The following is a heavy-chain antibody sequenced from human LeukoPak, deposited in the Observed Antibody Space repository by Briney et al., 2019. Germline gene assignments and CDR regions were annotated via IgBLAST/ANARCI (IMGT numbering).Heavy chain of an antibody. D-gene: IGHD3-10*01. CDR3: ARGLYYGSGSYAYYFDY. V-gene: IGHV6-1*01. J-gene: IGHJ4*02. CDR1: GDSVSSNSAA. CDR2: TYYRSKWYN. Sequence: SQTLSLTCAISGDSVSSNSAAWNWIRQSPSRGLEWLGRTYYRSKWYNDYAVSVKSRITINPDTSKNQFSLQLNSVTPEDTAVYYCARGLYYGSGSYAYYFDYWGQGTLVTVSS.